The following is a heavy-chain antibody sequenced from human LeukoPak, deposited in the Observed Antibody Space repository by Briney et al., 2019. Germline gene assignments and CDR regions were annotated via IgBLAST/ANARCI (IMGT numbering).Heavy chain of an antibody. J-gene: IGHJ6*02. Sequence: AGGSLRLSCAASGFTFSSYSMNWVRQAPAKGLEWVSYISSSSSTIYYADSVKGRFTISRDNAKNSLYLQMNSLRAEDTAVYYCARAVSGGRSYYYYGMDVWGQGTTVTVSS. CDR2: ISSSSSTI. D-gene: IGHD2-15*01. CDR1: GFTFSSYS. CDR3: ARAVSGGRSYYYYGMDV. V-gene: IGHV3-48*01.